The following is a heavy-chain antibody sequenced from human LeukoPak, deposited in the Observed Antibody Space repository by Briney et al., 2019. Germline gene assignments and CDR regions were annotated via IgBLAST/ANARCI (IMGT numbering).Heavy chain of an antibody. CDR2: IKQDGSGL. CDR1: GFTFNNYW. V-gene: IGHV3-7*03. D-gene: IGHD1/OR15-1a*01. J-gene: IGHJ4*02. Sequence: GGSLRLSCAASGFTFNNYWMSWVRQAPGKGLEWVANIKQDGSGLYYVESVKGRFTISRDNAKDSLYLRMTSLRAEDTAVYYCARDPGRTGFDYWGQGTLVTVSS. CDR3: ARDPGRTGFDY.